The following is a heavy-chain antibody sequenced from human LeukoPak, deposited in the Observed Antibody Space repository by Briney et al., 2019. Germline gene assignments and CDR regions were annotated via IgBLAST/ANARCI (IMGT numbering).Heavy chain of an antibody. Sequence: GGSLRISCAASGFTFSSYGMHWVRQAPGKGLEWVAFIRYDGSNKYYADSVKGRFTISRDNSKNTLYLHVNSLRPEDTAVYYCARALRIYYYFDYWGQGTLVTVSS. CDR3: ARALRIYYYFDY. D-gene: IGHD1-26*01. CDR1: GFTFSSYG. J-gene: IGHJ4*02. CDR2: IRYDGSNK. V-gene: IGHV3-30*02.